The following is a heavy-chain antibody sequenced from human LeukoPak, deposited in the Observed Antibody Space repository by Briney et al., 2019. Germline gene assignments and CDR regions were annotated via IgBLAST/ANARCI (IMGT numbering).Heavy chain of an antibody. V-gene: IGHV3-30*02. CDR1: AFTFDNYG. D-gene: IGHD2-2*02. Sequence: GGSLRLSCAASAFTFDNYGMHWVRQAPGKGLEWVAFIRYDGSNKYYADSVKGRFTISRDNSKNTLYLQMNSLRAEDTAVYYCAKDYCSSTSCYTSDYWGQGTLVTVSS. CDR2: IRYDGSNK. J-gene: IGHJ4*02. CDR3: AKDYCSSTSCYTSDY.